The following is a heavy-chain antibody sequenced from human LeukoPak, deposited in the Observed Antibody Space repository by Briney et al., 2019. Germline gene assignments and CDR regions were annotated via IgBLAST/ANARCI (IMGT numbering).Heavy chain of an antibody. CDR2: LSSSGGST. V-gene: IGHV3-21*01. CDR1: GFTFSNYG. CDR3: AGDSGNYLDAFDI. Sequence: PGGSLRLSCAASGFTFSNYGMNWVRQAPGKGLEWVSALSSSGGSTYYADSVKGRFTISRDNAKNSLYLQMNSLRAEDTAVYYCAGDSGNYLDAFDIWGQGTMVTVSS. J-gene: IGHJ3*02. D-gene: IGHD1-7*01.